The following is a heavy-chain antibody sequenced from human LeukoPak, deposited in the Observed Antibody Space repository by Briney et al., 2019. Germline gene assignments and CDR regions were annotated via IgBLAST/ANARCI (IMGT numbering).Heavy chain of an antibody. D-gene: IGHD6-25*01. J-gene: IGHJ4*02. CDR1: GYSFTSYW. V-gene: IGHV5-10-1*01. Sequence: GESLKISCKGSGYSFTSYWINWVRQLPGKGLEWMGRIDPSDSYTNYSPSFQGHVTISADNSISTAYLQWSSLPPSDPAMYYCARPYSSGWHFDYWGQGTLVTVSS. CDR2: IDPSDSYT. CDR3: ARPYSSGWHFDY.